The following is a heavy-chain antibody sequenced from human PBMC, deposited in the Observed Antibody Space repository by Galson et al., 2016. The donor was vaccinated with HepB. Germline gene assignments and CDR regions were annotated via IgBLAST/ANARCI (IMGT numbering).Heavy chain of an antibody. V-gene: IGHV3-30*03. J-gene: IGHJ6*02. D-gene: IGHD2-15*01. CDR3: ATPLGYCSGGTCYGGYFYGMDV. Sequence: DSVKGRFTISRDNSENTLYLQMNSLRAEDTAVYYCATPLGYCSGGTCYGGYFYGMDVWGQGTTVIVSS.